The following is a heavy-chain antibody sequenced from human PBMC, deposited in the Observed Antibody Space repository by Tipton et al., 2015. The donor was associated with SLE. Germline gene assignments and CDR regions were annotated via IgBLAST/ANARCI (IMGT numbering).Heavy chain of an antibody. J-gene: IGHJ3*02. CDR3: ARDALYTRNAFDS. CDR1: GYTFTSYG. V-gene: IGHV1-18*01. CDR2: ISAYNGDT. Sequence: QLVQSGVEVKKPGASVKVSCKASGYTFTSYGICCVRQAPGQGLEWMGWISAYNGDTNYAQKFQGRVTMTTDTSTRTAYMDLRSLRSDDTAVYYCARDALYTRNAFDSWGNGTMVTVSS. D-gene: IGHD3-16*01.